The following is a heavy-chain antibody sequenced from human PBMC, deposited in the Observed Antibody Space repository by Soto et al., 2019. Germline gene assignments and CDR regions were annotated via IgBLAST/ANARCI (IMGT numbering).Heavy chain of an antibody. D-gene: IGHD6-6*01. CDR1: GTSFSGYY. CDR3: ARGRIAARPYYYYMDV. CDR2: ISHSGST. Sequence: LETLSLTCAVYGTSFSGYYWSWIRQAPGKGLEWIGEISHSGSTNYNPSLKSRVMISLDTSKAQFSLKLSSVSAADTAVYYCARGRIAARPYYYYMDVWGKGTTVTVSS. J-gene: IGHJ6*03. V-gene: IGHV4-34*01.